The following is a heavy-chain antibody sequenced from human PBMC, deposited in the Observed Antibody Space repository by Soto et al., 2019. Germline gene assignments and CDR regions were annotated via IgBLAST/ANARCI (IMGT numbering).Heavy chain of an antibody. CDR3: ACKWVTTPLDYYYCMYV. J-gene: IGHJ6*02. V-gene: IGHV1-8*01. CDR1: GYTFTSYD. CDR2: MNPNSGNT. Sequence: QVQLVQSGAEVKKPGASVKVSCKASGYTFTSYDINWVRQATGQGLEWMGWMNPNSGNTGYAQKFQGRVTMTRNTSISTAYMELSSLRYEDTAVYRCACKWVTTPLDYYYCMYVWGQGTTVTVSS. D-gene: IGHD4-4*01.